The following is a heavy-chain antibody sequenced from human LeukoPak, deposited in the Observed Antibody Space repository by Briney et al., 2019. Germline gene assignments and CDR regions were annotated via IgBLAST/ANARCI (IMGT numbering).Heavy chain of an antibody. J-gene: IGHJ4*02. CDR3: ARHLNNCGDDCYIFDY. V-gene: IGHV4-39*01. D-gene: IGHD2-21*01. Sequence: KPSETLSLTCTVSGGSISSSSAYYWGWIRQPPGKGLEWIGSIYYSGTTCYNPSLKSRVTISVDTSKNYFSLKLSSVTAADTAVYYCARHLNNCGDDCYIFDYWGQGTLVTVSS. CDR1: GGSISSSSAYY. CDR2: IYYSGTT.